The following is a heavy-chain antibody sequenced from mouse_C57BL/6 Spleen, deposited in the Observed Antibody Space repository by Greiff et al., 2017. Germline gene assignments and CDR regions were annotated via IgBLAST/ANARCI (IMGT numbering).Heavy chain of an antibody. CDR3: ARYDTTVVHFDY. D-gene: IGHD1-1*01. V-gene: IGHV1-19*01. CDR2: INPYNGGT. Sequence: VQLQQSGPVLVKPGASVKMSCKASGYTFTDYYMNWVKQSHGKSLEWIGVINPYNGGTSYNQKFKGKATLTVDKSSSTAYMELNSLTSEDSAVYYCARYDTTVVHFDYWGQGTTLTVSS. J-gene: IGHJ2*01. CDR1: GYTFTDYY.